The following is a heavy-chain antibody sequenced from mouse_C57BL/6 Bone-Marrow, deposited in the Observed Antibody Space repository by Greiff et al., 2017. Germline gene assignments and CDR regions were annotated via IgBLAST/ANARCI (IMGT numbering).Heavy chain of an antibody. J-gene: IGHJ2*01. Sequence: VQLQQSGAELVRPGTSVKVSCKASGYAFTNYLIEWVKQRPGQGLEWIGVINPGSGGTNYNEKFKGKATLTADKSSSTAYMQLSSLTSEDSAVYFCARWGERGYFDYWGQGTTLTVSS. V-gene: IGHV1-54*01. CDR2: INPGSGGT. CDR1: GYAFTNYL. CDR3: ARWGERGYFDY.